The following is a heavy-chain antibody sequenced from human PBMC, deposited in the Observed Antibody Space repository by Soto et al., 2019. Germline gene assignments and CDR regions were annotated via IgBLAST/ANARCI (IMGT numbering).Heavy chain of an antibody. CDR1: GFTFSTFA. J-gene: IGHJ4*02. CDR2: ISDDSSRT. D-gene: IGHD2-15*01. CDR3: VKGRWLHF. Sequence: EVQLLESGGGLVQPGGSLRLSCAAAGFTFSTFAMSWVRQAPGRGLEWVAFISDDSSRTYYADAVKGRFTISRDNSKHTPYLQMSSLTAEDTAVYACVKGRWLHFWGQGTLVTVSS. V-gene: IGHV3-23*01.